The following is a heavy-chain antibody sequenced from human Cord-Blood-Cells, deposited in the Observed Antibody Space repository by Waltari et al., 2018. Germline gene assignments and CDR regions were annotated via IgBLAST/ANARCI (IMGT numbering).Heavy chain of an antibody. D-gene: IGHD3-22*01. V-gene: IGHV4-34*01. CDR1: GGSFSGYY. CDR3: ARSYDSSGYYYHYYYYGMDV. CDR2: INHSGST. J-gene: IGHJ6*02. Sequence: QVQLQQWGAGLLKPSETLSLTCAVYGGSFSGYYWCWLRQPPGKGLEWIGEINHSGSTNYNPSLKSRVTISVDTSKNQFSLKLSSVTAADTAVYYCARSYDSSGYYYHYYYYGMDVWGQGTTVTVSS.